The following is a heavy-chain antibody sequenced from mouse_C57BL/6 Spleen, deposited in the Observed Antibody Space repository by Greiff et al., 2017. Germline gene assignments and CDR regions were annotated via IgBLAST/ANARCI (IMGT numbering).Heavy chain of an antibody. Sequence: EVKLMESGGDLVKPGGSLKLSCAASGFTFSSYGMSWVRQTPDKRLEWVATINSGGSSTYYPDSVKGRFTISRDNAKNTLYLQMSSLKSEDTAMYYCAREDCYGSSYFDYWGQGTTLTVSS. J-gene: IGHJ2*01. CDR2: INSGGSST. D-gene: IGHD1-1*01. V-gene: IGHV5-6*01. CDR1: GFTFSSYG. CDR3: AREDCYGSSYFDY.